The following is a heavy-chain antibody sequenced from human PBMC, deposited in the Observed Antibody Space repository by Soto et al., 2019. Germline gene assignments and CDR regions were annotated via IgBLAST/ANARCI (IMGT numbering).Heavy chain of an antibody. D-gene: IGHD2-2*01. CDR2: IYPGNSDT. Sequence: PGESLKISCKGSGYSFTSYWIGWVRQMPGKGLEWMGIIYPGNSDTRYSPSFQGQVTISADKSISTAYLQWSSLKASDTAMYYCALTREGFNYYYYYMDVWGKGTTVTVSS. J-gene: IGHJ6*03. CDR3: ALTREGFNYYYYYMDV. V-gene: IGHV5-51*01. CDR1: GYSFTSYW.